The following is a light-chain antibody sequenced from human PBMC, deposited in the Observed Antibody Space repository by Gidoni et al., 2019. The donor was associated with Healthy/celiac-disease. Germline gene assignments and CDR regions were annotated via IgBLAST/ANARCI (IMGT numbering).Light chain of an antibody. CDR3: QQSYSTLSIT. CDR1: QSISSY. CDR2: AAS. V-gene: IGKV1-39*01. Sequence: DIQMTQSPSSLSASVGDRVTITCQASQSISSYLNWYQQKPGKAPKILIYAASSLQSGVPSRFSGSGSGTDFTLTISSLQPEDFATYYCQQSYSTLSITFGQGTRLEIK. J-gene: IGKJ5*01.